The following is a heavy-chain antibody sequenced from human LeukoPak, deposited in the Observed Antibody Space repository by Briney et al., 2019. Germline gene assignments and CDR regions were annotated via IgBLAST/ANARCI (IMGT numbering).Heavy chain of an antibody. CDR2: INPNSGGA. CDR1: GYTFTGYY. V-gene: IGHV1-2*06. CDR3: ARDSGSSGWYAYFDY. J-gene: IGHJ4*02. Sequence: ASVKVSCTASGYTFTGYYMHWVRQAPGQGLEWMGRINPNSGGANYAEEFQGRVTMTRDTSISTAYMELSRLRSDDTAVYYCARDSGSSGWYAYFDYWGQGTLVTVSS. D-gene: IGHD6-19*01.